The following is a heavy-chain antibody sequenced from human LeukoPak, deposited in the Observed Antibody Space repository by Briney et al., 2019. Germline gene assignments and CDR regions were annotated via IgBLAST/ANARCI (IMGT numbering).Heavy chain of an antibody. V-gene: IGHV4-39*02. Sequence: KPSETLSLTCTVSGGSISSSSYYWGWIRQPPGKGLEWIGSIYYSGSTYYNPSLKSRVTISVDTSKNQFSLKLSSVTAADTAVYYCAREGGSSSVDYWGQGTLVTVSS. CDR3: AREGGSSSVDY. J-gene: IGHJ4*02. CDR2: IYYSGST. D-gene: IGHD6-6*01. CDR1: GGSISSSSYY.